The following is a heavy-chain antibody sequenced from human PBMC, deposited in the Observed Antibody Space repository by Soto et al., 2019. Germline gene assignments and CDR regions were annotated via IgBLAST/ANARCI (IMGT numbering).Heavy chain of an antibody. D-gene: IGHD2-21*02. CDR3: AKDRFHVVVTVSIFDH. J-gene: IGHJ5*02. CDR1: GFTFSSYS. Sequence: LXLSCAASGFTFSSYSMSWVRQAPGRGLECVSTISGSGGSADYADSVKGRFTISRDNPQNTLYLEMNSLRAEDTAIYYCAKDRFHVVVTVSIFDHRGQGTLVTVSS. CDR2: ISGSGGSA. V-gene: IGHV3-23*01.